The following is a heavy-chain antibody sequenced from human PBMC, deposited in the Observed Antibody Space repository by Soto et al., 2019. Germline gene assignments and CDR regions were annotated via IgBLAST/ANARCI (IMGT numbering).Heavy chain of an antibody. J-gene: IGHJ4*02. CDR2: ISSNGGYT. CDR3: AKARFSIVGATSADD. Sequence: GGSLRLSCAASGFTFSSYAMHWVRRAPGKGLEYVSAISSNGGYTYYANSVKGRFTISRDNSKNTLYLQMNSLRAEDTAVYYCAKARFSIVGATSADDWGQGTLVTVSS. V-gene: IGHV3-64*01. D-gene: IGHD1-26*01. CDR1: GFTFSSYA.